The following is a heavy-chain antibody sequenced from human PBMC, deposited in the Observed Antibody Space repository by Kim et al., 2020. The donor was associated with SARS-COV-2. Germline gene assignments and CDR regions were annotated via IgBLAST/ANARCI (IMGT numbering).Heavy chain of an antibody. V-gene: IGHV3-23*01. CDR3: AKDPFYYYDSSGYQVDD. Sequence: VKGRFTISRDNSKNTLYLQMNSRRAEDTAVYYCAKDPFYYYDSSGYQVDDWGQGTLVTVSS. D-gene: IGHD3-22*01. J-gene: IGHJ4*02.